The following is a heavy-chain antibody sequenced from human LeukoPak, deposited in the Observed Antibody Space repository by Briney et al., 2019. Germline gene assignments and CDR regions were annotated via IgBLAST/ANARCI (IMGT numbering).Heavy chain of an antibody. Sequence: SETLSLTCTVSGGSISSYYWSWIRQPAGKGLEWIGRIYTSGSTNYNPSLKSRVTMSVDTSKNQFSLKLSPVTAADTAVYYCARAPTMVGATGGSDAFDIWGQGTMVTVSS. CDR2: IYTSGST. CDR1: GGSISSYY. V-gene: IGHV4-4*07. D-gene: IGHD1-26*01. CDR3: ARAPTMVGATGGSDAFDI. J-gene: IGHJ3*02.